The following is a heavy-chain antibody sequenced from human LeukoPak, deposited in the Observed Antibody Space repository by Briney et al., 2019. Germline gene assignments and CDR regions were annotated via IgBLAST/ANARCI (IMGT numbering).Heavy chain of an antibody. V-gene: IGHV1-24*01. J-gene: IGHJ4*02. CDR1: GYTLTELS. CDR2: FDPEDGET. CDR3: ATDLGEFDIEGNY. Sequence: ASVKVSCKVSGYTLTELSMHWVRQAPGKGLEWMGGFDPEDGETIYAQKFQGRVTTTEDTSTDTAYMELSSLRSEDTAVYYCATDLGEFDIEGNYWGQGTLVTVSS. D-gene: IGHD3-10*01.